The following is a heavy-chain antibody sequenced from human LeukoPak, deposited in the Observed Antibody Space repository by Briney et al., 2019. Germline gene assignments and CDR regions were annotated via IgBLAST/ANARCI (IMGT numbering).Heavy chain of an antibody. V-gene: IGHV1-69*05. CDR3: ARAHRYCSGGNCYEWFDP. CDR2: IIPIFGTA. Sequence: ASVKVSCKASGGTFSSYAISWVRQAPGQGLEWMGGIIPIFGTANYAQKFQGRVTITTDESTSTAYMELSSLRSEDTAVYYCARAHRYCSGGNCYEWFDPWGQGTLVTVSS. D-gene: IGHD2-15*01. J-gene: IGHJ5*02. CDR1: GGTFSSYA.